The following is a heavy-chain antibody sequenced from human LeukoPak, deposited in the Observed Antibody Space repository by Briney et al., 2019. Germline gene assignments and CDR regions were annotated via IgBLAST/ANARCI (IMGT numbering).Heavy chain of an antibody. V-gene: IGHV3-23*01. CDR2: ISGSGGST. Sequence: GGSLRLSCAASEFTFSNYGMSWVRQAPGKGLEWVSAISGSGGSTYYADSVKGRFTISRDNSKNTLYLQMNSLRAEDTAVYYCAKLGSDTIFGVVIAPSFDYWGQGTLVTVSS. CDR3: AKLGSDTIFGVVIAPSFDY. J-gene: IGHJ4*02. D-gene: IGHD3-3*01. CDR1: EFTFSNYG.